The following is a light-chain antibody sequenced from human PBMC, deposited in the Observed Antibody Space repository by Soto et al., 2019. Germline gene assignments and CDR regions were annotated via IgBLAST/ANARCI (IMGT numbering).Light chain of an antibody. J-gene: IGKJ1*01. CDR3: QQYYSFPRT. Sequence: IQMTQSPSPLSVSIGDRVTITCRASQTISSWLAWYQQKPGKAPELLIYAASTLQSGVPSRFSGSGSGTDFTLTISCLQSEDFATYYCQQYYSFPRTFGQGGK. V-gene: IGKV1-5*01. CDR1: QTISSW. CDR2: AAS.